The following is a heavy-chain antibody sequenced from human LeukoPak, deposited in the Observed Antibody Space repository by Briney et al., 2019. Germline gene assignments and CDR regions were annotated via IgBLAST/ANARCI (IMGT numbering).Heavy chain of an antibody. CDR2: IDPSDSYT. V-gene: IGHV5-10-1*01. CDR3: FTSAGTEPYFDY. D-gene: IGHD1-1*01. CDR1: GYSFTSYW. J-gene: IGHJ4*02. Sequence: GESLRISCKSSGYSFTSYWISWVRQMPGKGLEWMGRIDPSDSYTNYSPSFQGHVTISADKSISTAYVQWSSLKASDTAMYYCFTSAGTEPYFDYWGQGTLVTVSS.